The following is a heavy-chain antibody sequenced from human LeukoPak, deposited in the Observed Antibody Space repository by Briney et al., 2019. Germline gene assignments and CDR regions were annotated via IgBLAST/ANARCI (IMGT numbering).Heavy chain of an antibody. V-gene: IGHV4-4*07. CDR1: GGSISSYY. CDR3: ASSSGYSYGYNDGHSYYYMDV. CDR2: IYTSGST. Sequence: PSETLSLTCTVSGGSISSYYCSWLRQPAGKGLEWMGRIYTSGSTNYNPSLTSRVTMSVDTSKNQFSLKLSSVTAADTAVYYCASSSGYSYGYNDGHSYYYMDVWGKGTTVTVSS. J-gene: IGHJ6*03. D-gene: IGHD5-18*01.